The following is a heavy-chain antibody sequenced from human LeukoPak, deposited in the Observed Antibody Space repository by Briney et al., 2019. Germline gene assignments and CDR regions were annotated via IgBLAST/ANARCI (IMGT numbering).Heavy chain of an antibody. V-gene: IGHV3-23*01. CDR1: GFTFSSYA. CDR2: ISGSGGST. D-gene: IGHD6-13*01. Sequence: GGSLRLSCAASGFTFSSYAMSWVRQAPGKRLEWVSAISGSGGSTYYADSVKGRFTISRDNSKNTLYLQMNSLRAEDTAVYYCAKDRYSSSWYGSFDYWGQGTLVTVSS. CDR3: AKDRYSSSWYGSFDY. J-gene: IGHJ4*02.